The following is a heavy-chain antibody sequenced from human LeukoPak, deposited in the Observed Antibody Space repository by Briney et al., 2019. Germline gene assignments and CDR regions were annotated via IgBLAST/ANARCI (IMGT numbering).Heavy chain of an antibody. V-gene: IGHV4-34*01. Sequence: KPSETLSLTCAVYGGSFSGYYWSWIRQPPGKGLEWIGEINHSGSTNYNPSLKSRVTISVDTSKNQFSLKLSSVTAADTAVYYCAREGSRVGATTLAFDIWGQGTMVTVSS. J-gene: IGHJ3*02. D-gene: IGHD1-26*01. CDR2: INHSGST. CDR1: GGSFSGYY. CDR3: AREGSRVGATTLAFDI.